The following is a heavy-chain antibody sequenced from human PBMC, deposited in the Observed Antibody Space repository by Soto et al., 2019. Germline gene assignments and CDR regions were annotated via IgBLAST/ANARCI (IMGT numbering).Heavy chain of an antibody. V-gene: IGHV4-59*01. D-gene: IGHD3-10*01. Sequence: SETLSLTCTVSGGSISSDSWSWIRQPPGKGLEWIGYINDSGSTNYNASLKSRVTILVDTSENQFSLKLSSVTAADTAVYYCARLLTMVRGYGMDVWGQGPTVTVSS. J-gene: IGHJ6*02. CDR2: INDSGST. CDR3: ARLLTMVRGYGMDV. CDR1: GGSISSDS.